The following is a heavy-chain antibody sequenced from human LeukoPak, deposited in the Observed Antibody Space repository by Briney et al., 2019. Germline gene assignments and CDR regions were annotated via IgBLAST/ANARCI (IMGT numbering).Heavy chain of an antibody. D-gene: IGHD3-3*01. CDR1: GFTFSTYW. J-gene: IGHJ4*02. CDR3: ARAPREWLLGYYFDY. V-gene: IGHV3-7*01. Sequence: PGGSLRLSCAASGFTFSTYWMTWVRQAPGKGLEWVANIKHDGSEQYYVDSVKGRFTISRDNAKNSLYLQMNSLRADDTAVYYCARAPREWLLGYYFDYWGQGTLVTVSS. CDR2: IKHDGSEQ.